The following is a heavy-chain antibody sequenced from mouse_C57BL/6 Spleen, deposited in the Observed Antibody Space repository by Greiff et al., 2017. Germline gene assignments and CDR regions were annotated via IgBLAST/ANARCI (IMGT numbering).Heavy chain of an antibody. J-gene: IGHJ2*01. V-gene: IGHV1-69*01. CDR3: ANGNYVFDY. CDR2: LDPSDSYT. CDR1: GYTFTSYW. Sequence: QVQLQQSGAELVMPGASVKLSCKASGYTFTSYWMHWVKQRPGQGLEWIGELDPSDSYTNYNQKFKGKSTLTVDTSSSTAYMQLSSLTSEDSAVYYCANGNYVFDYWGQGTTLTVSS. D-gene: IGHD2-1*01.